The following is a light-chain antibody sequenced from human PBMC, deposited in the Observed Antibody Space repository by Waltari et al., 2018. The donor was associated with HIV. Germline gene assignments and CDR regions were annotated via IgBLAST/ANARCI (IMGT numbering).Light chain of an antibody. CDR3: QSYCLTTVV. CDR2: EDH. J-gene: IGLJ2*01. Sequence: NFMLTHPHSVSESPGKTVTISCTRSSCNIASHHVQWYQQRPASPPTTVIYEDHKRPSGGPVRFSGSIDSSSNAATLTISGLKAEDEADDYYQSYCLTTVVFGGGTKLTVL. CDR1: SCNIASHH. V-gene: IGLV6-57*04.